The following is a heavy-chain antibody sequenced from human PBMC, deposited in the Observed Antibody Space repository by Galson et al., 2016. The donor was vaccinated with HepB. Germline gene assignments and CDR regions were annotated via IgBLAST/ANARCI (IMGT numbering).Heavy chain of an antibody. D-gene: IGHD3-10*01. Sequence: SLRLSCAASGFSFSSYSMNWVRQAPGKGLEWVSSISIGSTHIFYADSVKGRFTTSRDNAKNSLYLQMNSLRAEDTAVFYCARGEGGSFYGSSNYYHYGLDVWGQGTTVTVS. CDR3: ARGEGGSFYGSSNYYHYGLDV. CDR2: ISIGSTHI. J-gene: IGHJ6*02. CDR1: GFSFSSYS. V-gene: IGHV3-21*06.